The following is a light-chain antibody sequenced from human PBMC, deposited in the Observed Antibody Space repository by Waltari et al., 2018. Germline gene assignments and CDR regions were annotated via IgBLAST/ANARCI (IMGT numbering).Light chain of an antibody. CDR3: AAWDDSLSGRV. CDR1: SSNIGSNY. CDR2: RNN. J-gene: IGLJ3*02. Sequence: QSVLTQPPSASGTPGQRVTISCSGSSSNIGSNYLYWYQQLPGAAPKLLIYRNNQRPSGAPDRFSGSQSGTSASLAISGLRSEDEADDYCAAWDDSLSGRVFGGGTKLTVL. V-gene: IGLV1-47*01.